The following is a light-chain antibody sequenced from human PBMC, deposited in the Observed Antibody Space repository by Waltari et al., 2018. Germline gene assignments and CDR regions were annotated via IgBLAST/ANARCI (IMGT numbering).Light chain of an antibody. CDR1: QSVSSY. J-gene: IGKJ4*01. CDR3: QRRDNWPLT. CDR2: DAS. V-gene: IGKV3-11*01. Sequence: EIVLTQSPATLSLSPGERATLSCRASQSVSSYLAWYQQKPGQAPRLLIYDASNRATGIPARFSGSGSWTDCTLTISSLEPEDFAVYYCQRRDNWPLTFGGGTKVEIK.